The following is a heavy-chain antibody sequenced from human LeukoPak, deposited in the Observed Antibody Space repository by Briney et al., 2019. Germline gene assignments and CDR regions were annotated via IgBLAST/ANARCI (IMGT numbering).Heavy chain of an antibody. Sequence: GGSLRLACAASGFTFSSYAMNWVRQAPGKGLEWVAGISSGDRTFHAESVKGRFTISRDKSKDTLYLQMNSLRAEDTAVYYCAKDATASPYFHWFDNWGQGTQVIVSS. J-gene: IGHJ4*02. CDR3: AKDATASPYFHWFDN. D-gene: IGHD3-9*01. CDR2: ISSGDRT. V-gene: IGHV3-23*01. CDR1: GFTFSSYA.